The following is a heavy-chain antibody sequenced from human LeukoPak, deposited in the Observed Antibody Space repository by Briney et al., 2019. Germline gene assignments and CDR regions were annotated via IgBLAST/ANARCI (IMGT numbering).Heavy chain of an antibody. CDR3: ASAPSLWFGEGYFDY. CDR2: TYYSGTT. CDR1: GVTISSFS. Sequence: PSVTLSCTGTGSGVTISSFSWRWLRHAPGNELMGCGNTYYSGTTNDKPSLSSLATISVDTSKNQFSLKLTSVTAADTAVYYCASAPSLWFGEGYFDYWGQGTLVTVSS. J-gene: IGHJ4*02. V-gene: IGHV4-59*01. D-gene: IGHD3-10*01.